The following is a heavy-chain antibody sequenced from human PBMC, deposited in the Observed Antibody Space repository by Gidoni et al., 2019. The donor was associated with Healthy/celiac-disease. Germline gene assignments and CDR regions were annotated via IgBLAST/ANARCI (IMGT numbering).Heavy chain of an antibody. CDR3: AREPGTHANYGMDV. Sequence: EVQLVESGGGLVKPGGSLRLACAASGFTFSSYSMNWVRQAPGKGLEWVSSISSSSSYIYYADSVKGRFTISRDNAKNSLYLQMNSLRAEDAAVYYCAREPGTHANYGMDVWGQGTTVTVSS. CDR1: GFTFSSYS. J-gene: IGHJ6*02. V-gene: IGHV3-21*01. CDR2: ISSSSSYI. D-gene: IGHD1-7*01.